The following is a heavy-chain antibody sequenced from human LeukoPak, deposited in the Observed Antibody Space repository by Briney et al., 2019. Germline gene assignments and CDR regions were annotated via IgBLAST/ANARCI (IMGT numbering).Heavy chain of an antibody. V-gene: IGHV3-15*01. Sequence: GGSLRLSCAASGFTFTNAWMTWVRQAPGKGLEWVGRIKSKTSGGTTDYAAPVKGRFTISRDDSKNMLYLQMNSLKTEDTAVNYCVMVRDDGNLDYWGQGTLVTVSS. CDR1: GFTFTNAW. CDR2: IKSKTSGGTT. D-gene: IGHD3-10*01. J-gene: IGHJ4*02. CDR3: VMVRDDGNLDY.